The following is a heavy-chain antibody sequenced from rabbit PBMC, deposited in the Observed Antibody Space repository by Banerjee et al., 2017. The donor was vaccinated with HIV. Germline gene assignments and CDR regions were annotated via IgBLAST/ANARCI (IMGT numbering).Heavy chain of an antibody. CDR3: ARDLSGGPSL. J-gene: IGHJ4*01. CDR2: IYTGSAST. D-gene: IGHD4-1*01. CDR1: SCSFFSW. Sequence: LLESAGDLVHPQGSLTLTCTASSCSFFSWFHWIRQARRKGLEWIACIYTGSASTYDAGRAKGRFTISKTSATTVTLQMASVTAADTGTYFCARDLSGGPSLWGPGTLVTVS. V-gene: IGHV1S45*01.